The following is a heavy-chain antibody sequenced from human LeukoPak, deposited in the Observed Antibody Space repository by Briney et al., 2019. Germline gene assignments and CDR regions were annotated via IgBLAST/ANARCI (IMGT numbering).Heavy chain of an antibody. D-gene: IGHD6-25*01. CDR1: GGSFSGYS. CDR3: ARGRVVAASSRF. V-gene: IGHV4-34*01. Sequence: PSETLSLTCAVYGGSFSGYSWNWIRQPPGKGLEWIGEIDHGGSANYNPSLKSRVTISVDTSKNQFSLRLSSLTAADTAVYYCARGRVVAASSRFWGQGTLVTVSS. CDR2: IDHGGSA. J-gene: IGHJ4*02.